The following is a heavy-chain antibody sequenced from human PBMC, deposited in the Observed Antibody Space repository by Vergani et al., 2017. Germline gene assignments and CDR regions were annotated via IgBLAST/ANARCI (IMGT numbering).Heavy chain of an antibody. J-gene: IGHJ5*02. CDR1: GGSFSVYY. D-gene: IGHD5-12*01. CDR2: INDIGTT. CDR3: ARFRGPDIVGTALYH. Sequence: QVQLQQWGAGLLKPSETLSLTCGVHGGSFSVYYWCWIRQSPGKGLEWIGAINDIGTTNYNPSLRSRVTISVDTSKTQFSLRLNSVTAADTAVYFCARFRGPDIVGTALYHWAQGTLVTVSS. V-gene: IGHV4-34*01.